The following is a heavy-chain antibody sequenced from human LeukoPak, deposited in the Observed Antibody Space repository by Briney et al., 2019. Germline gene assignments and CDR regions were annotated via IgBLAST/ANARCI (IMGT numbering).Heavy chain of an antibody. V-gene: IGHV1-69*05. CDR2: IIPIFGTA. D-gene: IGHD3-22*01. CDR3: ASQRDYYDSSGYYYPFDY. J-gene: IGHJ4*02. CDR1: GGTFSSYA. Sequence: SVKVSCKASGGTFSSYAISWVRQAPGQGLEWMGGIIPIFGTANYAQKFQGRVTITTDKSTSTAYMELSSLRSEDTAVYYCASQRDYYDSSGYYYPFDYWGQGTLVTVSS.